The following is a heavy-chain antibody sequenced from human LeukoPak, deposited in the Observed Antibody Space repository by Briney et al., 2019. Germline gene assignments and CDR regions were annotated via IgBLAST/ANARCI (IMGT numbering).Heavy chain of an antibody. CDR1: GFTFSSYA. CDR2: IKQDGSEK. D-gene: IGHD2-21*01. V-gene: IGHV3-7*03. Sequence: GGSLRLSCAASGFTFSSYAMSWVRQAPGKGLEWVANIKQDGSEKYYVDSVKGRFSISRDNARNSLYLQMNSLRVEDTAVYFCARHGVVAFGAFDIWGQGTMVTVSS. J-gene: IGHJ3*02. CDR3: ARHGVVAFGAFDI.